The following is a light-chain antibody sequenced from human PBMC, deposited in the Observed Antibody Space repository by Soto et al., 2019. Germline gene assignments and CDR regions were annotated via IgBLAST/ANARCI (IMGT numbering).Light chain of an antibody. Sequence: EIVMTQSPATLSVSPGETATLSCRASQRIGSNLAWYQQKPGQAPSLLIYGASPRATGVPDRFSGSGSGTEFTLTISSLRSEDIAVYYCQQYNFWPTFGQGTKVDIK. J-gene: IGKJ1*01. V-gene: IGKV3-15*01. CDR2: GAS. CDR3: QQYNFWPT. CDR1: QRIGSN.